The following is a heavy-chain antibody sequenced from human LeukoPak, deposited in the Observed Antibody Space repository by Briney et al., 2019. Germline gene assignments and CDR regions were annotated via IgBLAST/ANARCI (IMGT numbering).Heavy chain of an antibody. D-gene: IGHD7-27*01. CDR1: GYSISSAYY. V-gene: IGHV4-38-2*02. CDR3: ARGFRGDNFDY. Sequence: PSETLSLTCSVSGYSISSAYYWGWIRQPPGKGLEWIGTMYHSGSTNYNPSLKSQVTISVDTSKNQFSLKLSSVTAADTAVYFCARGFRGDNFDYWGQGTLVTVSS. CDR2: MYHSGST. J-gene: IGHJ4*02.